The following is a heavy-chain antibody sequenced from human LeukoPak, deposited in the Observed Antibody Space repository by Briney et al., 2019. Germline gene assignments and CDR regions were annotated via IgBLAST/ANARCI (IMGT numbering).Heavy chain of an antibody. CDR2: IIPIFGTA. J-gene: IGHJ4*02. V-gene: IGHV1-69*01. CDR3: ARGLFDWLPTALDY. D-gene: IGHD3-9*01. CDR1: GGTFSSYA. Sequence: SVKVSCKASGGTFSSYAISWVRQAPGRGLEWMGGIIPIFGTANYAQKFQGRVTITADESTSTAYMELRSLRSDDTAVYYCARGLFDWLPTALDYWGQGTLVTVSS.